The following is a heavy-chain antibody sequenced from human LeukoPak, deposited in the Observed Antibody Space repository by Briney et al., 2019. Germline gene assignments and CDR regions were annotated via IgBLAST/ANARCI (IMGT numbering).Heavy chain of an antibody. V-gene: IGHV4-30-4*08. D-gene: IGHD6-6*01. CDR3: ARGLPFGIAARLLDY. CDR1: GGSISSGDYY. Sequence: SQTLSLTCTVSGGSISSGDYYWSWIRQPPGKGLEWIGYIYYSGSTYYNPSLKSRVTISVDTSKNQFSLKLSSVTAADTAVYYCARGLPFGIAARLLDYWGQGTLVTVSS. J-gene: IGHJ4*02. CDR2: IYYSGST.